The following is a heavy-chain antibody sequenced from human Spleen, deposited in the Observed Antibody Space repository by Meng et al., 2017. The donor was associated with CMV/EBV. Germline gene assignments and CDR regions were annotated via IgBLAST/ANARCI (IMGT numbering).Heavy chain of an antibody. CDR2: INHSGST. V-gene: IGHV4-34*01. Sequence: QGQLQQWGAGLLKPSETLSLTCAVYGGSFSGYYWSWTRQPPGKGLEWIGEINHSGSTNYNPSLKSRVTISVDTSKNQFSLKLSSVTAADTAVYYCARVRIRYGFDYWGQGTLVTVSS. D-gene: IGHD1-1*01. J-gene: IGHJ4*02. CDR3: ARVRIRYGFDY. CDR1: GGSFSGYY.